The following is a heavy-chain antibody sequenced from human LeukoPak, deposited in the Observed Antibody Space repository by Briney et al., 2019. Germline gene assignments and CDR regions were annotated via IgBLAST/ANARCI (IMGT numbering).Heavy chain of an antibody. J-gene: IGHJ4*02. V-gene: IGHV4-59*01. CDR2: ISYSGST. CDR3: ARYSGSGYVRYFDY. D-gene: IGHD3-22*01. CDR1: GGSISSYY. Sequence: SETLSLTCTVSGGSISSYYWSWLRHPPGKGLEWIGYISYSGSTNYNPSLKSRVLISVDTSKNQFFLKLSSVTAADTALYYCARYSGSGYVRYFDYWGQGTLVTVSS.